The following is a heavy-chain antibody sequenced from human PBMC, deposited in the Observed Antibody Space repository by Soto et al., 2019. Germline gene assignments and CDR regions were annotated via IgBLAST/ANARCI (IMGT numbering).Heavy chain of an antibody. CDR2: ISPSSTYI. CDR3: ARVGGGVVVVPGANRGDF. CDR1: GFTFSTYS. D-gene: IGHD2-2*01. Sequence: EVQLVESGGGLVKPGGSLRLSCAASGFTFSTYSMSWVRQAPGKGLEWVSSISPSSTYIHYADSVKGRFTISRDNAEKSVYLQMNSLGAEDTAKYFCARVGGGVVVVPGANRGDFWGQGTLVTVSS. V-gene: IGHV3-21*01. J-gene: IGHJ4*02.